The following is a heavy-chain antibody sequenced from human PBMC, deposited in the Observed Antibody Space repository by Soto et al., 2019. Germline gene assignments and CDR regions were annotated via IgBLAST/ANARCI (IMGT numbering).Heavy chain of an antibody. J-gene: IGHJ3*02. D-gene: IGHD3-22*01. CDR1: GFTFSSYG. Sequence: QVQLVESGGGVVQPGRSLRLSCAASGFTFSSYGRHWVRQAPGKGLEWVAVISYDGSNKYYADSVKGRFTISRDNSKNTLYLQMNSLRAEDTAVYYCAKSNYAQTYYYDSSGSLDAFDIWGQGTMVTVSS. CDR3: AKSNYAQTYYYDSSGSLDAFDI. V-gene: IGHV3-30*18. CDR2: ISYDGSNK.